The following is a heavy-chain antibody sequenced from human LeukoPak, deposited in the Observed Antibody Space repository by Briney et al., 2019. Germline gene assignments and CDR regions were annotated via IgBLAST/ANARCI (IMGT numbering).Heavy chain of an antibody. CDR2: IKQDGSEK. CDR3: ARVDIVVVPVLDY. CDR1: GFTFSSYW. V-gene: IGHV3-7*01. J-gene: IGHJ4*02. Sequence: QPGGSLRLSCAASGFTFSSYWMSWVRQAPGKGLEWVANIKQDGSEKYYVDSVKGRFTISRDNAKNSLYLQMNSLRAEDTAVYYCARVDIVVVPVLDYWGQGTLVTVSS. D-gene: IGHD2-2*01.